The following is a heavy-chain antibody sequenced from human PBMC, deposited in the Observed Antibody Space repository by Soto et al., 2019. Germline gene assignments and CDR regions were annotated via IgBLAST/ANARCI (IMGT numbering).Heavy chain of an antibody. CDR1: GYSFTTYW. CDR2: IYPVDSDT. J-gene: IGHJ4*02. CDR3: ARRLYSSSPGDYFDY. V-gene: IGHV5-51*01. D-gene: IGHD6-6*01. Sequence: GESLKISCKGSGYSFTTYWIGWVRQMPGKGLECVGIIYPVDSDTRYSPSFQGQVTISADKSISTAYLQWNSLKASDTAMYYCARRLYSSSPGDYFDYWGQGTLVTVSS.